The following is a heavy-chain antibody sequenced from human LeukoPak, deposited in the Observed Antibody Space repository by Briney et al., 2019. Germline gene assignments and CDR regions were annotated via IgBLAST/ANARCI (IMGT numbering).Heavy chain of an antibody. Sequence: SVKVSCKASGGTFSSYAISWVRQAPGQGLEWMGGVIPIFGTANYAQKFQGRVTITTDESTSTAYMELSSLRSEDTAVYYCARVRLEYXXFWSGYSLTAPYYYYMDVWGKGTTVTVSS. CDR1: GGTFSSYA. V-gene: IGHV1-69*05. CDR2: VIPIFGTA. CDR3: ARVRLEYXXFWSGYSLTAPYYYYMDV. J-gene: IGHJ6*03. D-gene: IGHD3-3*01.